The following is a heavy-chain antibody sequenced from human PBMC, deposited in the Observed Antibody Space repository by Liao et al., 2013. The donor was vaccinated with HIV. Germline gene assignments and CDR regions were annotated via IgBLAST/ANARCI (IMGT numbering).Heavy chain of an antibody. CDR3: ARGSAWRPGDDY. V-gene: IGHV4-34*01. J-gene: IGHJ4*02. CDR1: GGAFGGYH. Sequence: VQLQQWGTGLLKPSETLSLTCAPSGGAFGGYHWSWIRQPPGKGLEWIGEINHSGSTNYNPSLKSRVTMSVDTSKNQFSLKLSSVTAADTAVYYCARGSAWRPGDDYWGQGTLVTVSS. CDR2: INHSGST. D-gene: IGHD6-25*01.